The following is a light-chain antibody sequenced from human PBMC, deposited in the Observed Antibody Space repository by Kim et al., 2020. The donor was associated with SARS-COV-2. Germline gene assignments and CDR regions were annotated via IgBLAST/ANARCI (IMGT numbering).Light chain of an antibody. CDR1: QSVSSSY. V-gene: IGKV3-20*01. CDR3: QQYDSTPPIT. CDR2: GAS. J-gene: IGKJ5*01. Sequence: EIVLTQSPGTLSLSPGERATLSCRASQSVSSSYLFWYQQKPGQAPSLLFSGASSRATGIPDRFSGSGSGTDFTLTISRLQPEDFAVYYCQQYDSTPPITFGQGTRLEIK.